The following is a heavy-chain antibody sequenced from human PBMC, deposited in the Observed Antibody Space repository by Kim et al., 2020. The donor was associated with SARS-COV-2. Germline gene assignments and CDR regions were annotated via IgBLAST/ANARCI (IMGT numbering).Heavy chain of an antibody. V-gene: IGHV1-8*01. D-gene: IGHD4-17*01. Sequence: ASVKVSCKASGYTFTSYDINWVRQATGQGLEWMGWMNPNSGNTGYAQKFQGRVTMTRNTSISTAYMELSSLRSEDTAVYYCAIHHDYGAQGVIDYWGQGTLVTVSS. CDR1: GYTFTSYD. CDR3: AIHHDYGAQGVIDY. CDR2: MNPNSGNT. J-gene: IGHJ4*02.